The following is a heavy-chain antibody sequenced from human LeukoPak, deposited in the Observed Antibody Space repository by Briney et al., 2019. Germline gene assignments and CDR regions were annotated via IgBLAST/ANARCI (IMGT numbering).Heavy chain of an antibody. D-gene: IGHD3-3*01. CDR1: GYTFTSYD. Sequence: ASVKVSCKASGYTFTSYDINWVRQAPGQGLEWMGWINPNSGGTNYAQKFQGRVTMTRDTSISTAYMELSRLRSDDTAVYYCARVKFFGVVTHYYFDYWGQGTLVAVSS. CDR2: INPNSGGT. J-gene: IGHJ4*02. V-gene: IGHV1-2*02. CDR3: ARVKFFGVVTHYYFDY.